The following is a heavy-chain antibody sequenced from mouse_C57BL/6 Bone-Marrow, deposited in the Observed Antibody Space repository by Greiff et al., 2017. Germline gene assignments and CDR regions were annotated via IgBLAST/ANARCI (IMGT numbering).Heavy chain of an antibody. V-gene: IGHV1-64*01. Sequence: QVQLQQPGAELVKPGASVKLSCKASGYTFTSYWMHWVKQRPGQGLEWIGMIHPNSGSTNYNEKFKSKATLTVDKSSSTAYMKLSSLTSEDSAVDYCARSGGYDPAWFAYWGQGTLVTVSA. CDR3: ARSGGYDPAWFAY. CDR2: IHPNSGST. D-gene: IGHD2-2*01. J-gene: IGHJ3*01. CDR1: GYTFTSYW.